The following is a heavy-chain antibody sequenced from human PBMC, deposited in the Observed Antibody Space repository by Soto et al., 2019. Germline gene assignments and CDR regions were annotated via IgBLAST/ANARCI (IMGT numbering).Heavy chain of an antibody. CDR1: GDSLTRNY. V-gene: IGHV4-59*12. CDR2: IHNGRST. J-gene: IGHJ3*02. CDR3: ARVGYYDGSGYNAFNI. Sequence: PSETLSLTCTVSGDSLTRNYWSWIRQPPGKGLEWLAYIHNGRSTNYNPSLMSRVSISLDTSKNQFSLKLSSVTAADTAVYYCARVGYYDGSGYNAFNIWGQGTMVTVSS. D-gene: IGHD3-22*01.